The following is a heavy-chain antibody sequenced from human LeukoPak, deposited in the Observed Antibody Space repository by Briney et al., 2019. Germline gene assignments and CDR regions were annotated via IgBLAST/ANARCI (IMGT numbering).Heavy chain of an antibody. J-gene: IGHJ3*02. D-gene: IGHD1-26*01. CDR2: IRYDGSNK. Sequence: GGSLRLSCAASGFTFSSYGMHWVRQARGKGLEWVAFIRYDGSNKYYADSVKGRFTISRDNSKNTLYLQMNSLRAQDTAVYYCAKGLVGATFDAFDIWGQGTMVTVSS. V-gene: IGHV3-30*02. CDR1: GFTFSSYG. CDR3: AKGLVGATFDAFDI.